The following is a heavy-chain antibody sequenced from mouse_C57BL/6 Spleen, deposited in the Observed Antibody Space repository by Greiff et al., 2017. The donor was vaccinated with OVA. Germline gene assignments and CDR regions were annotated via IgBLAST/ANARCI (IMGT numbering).Heavy chain of an antibody. V-gene: IGHV5-4*01. CDR1: GFTFSSYA. CDR2: ISDGGSYT. D-gene: IGHD2-1*01. CDR3: ARGGNYRSYYAMDY. J-gene: IGHJ4*01. Sequence: EVHLVESGGGLVKPGGSLKLSCAASGFTFSSYAMSWVRQTPEKRLEWVATISDGGSYTYYPDNVKGRFTISRDNAKNNLYLQMSHLKSEDTAMYYGARGGNYRSYYAMDYWGQGTSVTVSS.